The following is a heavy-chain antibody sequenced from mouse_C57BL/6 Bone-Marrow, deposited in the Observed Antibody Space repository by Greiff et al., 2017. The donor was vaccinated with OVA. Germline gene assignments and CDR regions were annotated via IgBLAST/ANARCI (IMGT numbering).Heavy chain of an antibody. Sequence: QVQLQQPGAELVMPGASVKLSCKASGYTFTSYCMHWVKQRPGQGLEWIGEIDPSDSYTNYNQKFKGKSTLTADKSSSTASMQLSSLTSEDSAVYCGARGDYYGSRIAYWGQGTLVTVSA. V-gene: IGHV1-69*01. CDR2: IDPSDSYT. CDR1: GYTFTSYC. J-gene: IGHJ3*01. D-gene: IGHD1-1*01. CDR3: ARGDYYGSRIAY.